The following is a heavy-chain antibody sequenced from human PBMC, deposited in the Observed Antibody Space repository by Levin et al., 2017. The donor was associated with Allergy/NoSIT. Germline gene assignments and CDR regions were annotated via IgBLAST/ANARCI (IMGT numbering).Heavy chain of an antibody. D-gene: IGHD3-16*01. CDR2: IYYSGST. J-gene: IGHJ4*02. Sequence: SETLSLTCTVSGGSISSYYWSWIRQPPGKGLEWIGYIYYSGSTNYNPSLKSRVTISVDTSKNQFSLKLSSVTAADTAVYYCARGVLDDYVWGSLGRLDYWGQGTLVTVSS. CDR1: GGSISSYY. CDR3: ARGVLDDYVWGSLGRLDY. V-gene: IGHV4-59*01.